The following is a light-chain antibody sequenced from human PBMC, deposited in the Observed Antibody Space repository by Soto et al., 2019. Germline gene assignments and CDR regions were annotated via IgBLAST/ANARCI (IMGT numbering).Light chain of an antibody. Sequence: QSVLTQPASVSDSPGQSITISCTGTSSDVGGSNFVSWYQQHPGKPPKLIIYDVANRPSGVSNRFSGSKSGSTASLIISRLQTEDEADYYCVSYTSSTTYVFGTGTKLTVI. V-gene: IGLV2-14*03. CDR2: DVA. CDR3: VSYTSSTTYV. CDR1: SSDVGGSNF. J-gene: IGLJ1*01.